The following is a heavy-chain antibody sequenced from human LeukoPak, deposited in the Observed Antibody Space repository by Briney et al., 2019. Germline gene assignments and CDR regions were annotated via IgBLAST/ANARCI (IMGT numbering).Heavy chain of an antibody. V-gene: IGHV4-61*02. D-gene: IGHD1-26*01. CDR1: GGSISSGSYY. J-gene: IGHJ4*02. CDR3: ARDTSEGATIDY. CDR2: IYTSGST. Sequence: SQTLSLTCTVSGGSISSGSYYWSWIRQPAGKGLEWIGRIYTSGSTNYNPSLKSRVTILVDTSKNQFSLKLSSVTAADTAVYYCARDTSEGATIDYWGQGTLVTVSS.